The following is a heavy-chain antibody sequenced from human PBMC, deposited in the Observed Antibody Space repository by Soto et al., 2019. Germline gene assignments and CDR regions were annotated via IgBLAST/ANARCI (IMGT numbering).Heavy chain of an antibody. CDR1: GGSFKSGRYS. Sequence: SETLSLTFTVSGGSFKSGRYSWSWIRQPPGKGLEWIGYAYHSGRTSYNPSLKSRVSISMDTSKNQFSLNLDSVTAADTAVYFCARDFAYFDSWGQGTLVTVSS. CDR2: AYHSGRT. V-gene: IGHV4-61*01. CDR3: ARDFAYFDS. D-gene: IGHD3-3*01. J-gene: IGHJ4*02.